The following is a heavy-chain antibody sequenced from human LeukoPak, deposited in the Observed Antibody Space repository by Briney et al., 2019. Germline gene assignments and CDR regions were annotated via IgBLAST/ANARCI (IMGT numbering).Heavy chain of an antibody. V-gene: IGHV4-30-4*01. Sequence: SQTLSLTCTVSGGSISTGDEYWSWIRQPPGKGLEWIGYIYYSGSTYYNPSLKSRVTISVDTSKNQFSLKLSSVTAADTAVYYCAREGYCYDSNGYYPVMDVWGQGTTVTVSS. CDR3: AREGYCYDSNGYYPVMDV. CDR1: GGSISTGDEY. CDR2: IYYSGST. J-gene: IGHJ6*02. D-gene: IGHD3-22*01.